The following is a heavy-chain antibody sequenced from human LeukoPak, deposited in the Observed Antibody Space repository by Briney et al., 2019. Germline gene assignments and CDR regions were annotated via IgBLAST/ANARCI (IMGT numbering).Heavy chain of an antibody. CDR3: AREGRYSSGWFNDY. V-gene: IGHV3-48*03. CDR1: GFTFSSYE. Sequence: GGSLRLSCAASGFTFSSYEMNWVRQAPGKGLEWVSYISSSGSTIYYADSVKGRFTISRDNAKNSLYLQMNSLRAEDTAVYYCAREGRYSSGWFNDYWAQGTLVTVSS. D-gene: IGHD6-19*01. J-gene: IGHJ4*02. CDR2: ISSSGSTI.